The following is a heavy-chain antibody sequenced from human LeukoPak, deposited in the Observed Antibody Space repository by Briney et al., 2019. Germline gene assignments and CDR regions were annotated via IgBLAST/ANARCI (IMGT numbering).Heavy chain of an antibody. J-gene: IGHJ6*02. CDR1: GGTFSSYA. V-gene: IGHV1-69*13. CDR2: IIPIFGTA. D-gene: IGHD3-10*01. CDR3: AREGDRVRYYYYGMDV. Sequence: SVKVSCKASGGTFSSYAISWVRQAPGQGLEWMGGIIPIFGTANYAQKFQGRVTITADESTSTAYMELSSLRSEDTAVYYCAREGDRVRYYYYGMDVWGQGTTVTVSS.